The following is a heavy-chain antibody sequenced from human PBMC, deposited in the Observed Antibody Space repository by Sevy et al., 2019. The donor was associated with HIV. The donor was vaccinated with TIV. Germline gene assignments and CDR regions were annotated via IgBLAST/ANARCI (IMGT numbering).Heavy chain of an antibody. CDR2: IHHSGST. CDR3: ARAFILDDAFDI. CDR1: GASISSTIYY. D-gene: IGHD3-16*01. Sequence: SETLSLTCSVSGASISSTIYYWAWIRQSPGKGLEWFGSIHHSGSTYYNLSLKSRVTISVDTSKNQFSLKLSSVTAADTAVYYCARAFILDDAFDIWGQGTMVTVSS. J-gene: IGHJ3*02. V-gene: IGHV4-39*07.